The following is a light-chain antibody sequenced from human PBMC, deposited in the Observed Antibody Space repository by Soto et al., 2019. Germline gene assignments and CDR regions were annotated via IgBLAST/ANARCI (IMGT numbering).Light chain of an antibody. CDR1: QSVLYSSNNKNY. J-gene: IGKJ1*01. CDR3: QQYYSPPWT. V-gene: IGKV4-1*01. Sequence: DIVMTQSPDSLAVSLGERATINCKSSQSVLYSSNNKNYLAWYQQKPGQPPKLLIYWASTPESGVPDRFSGSGSGTDFTLTISSLQAEDVAVYYCQQYYSPPWTFGQGTKVEIK. CDR2: WAS.